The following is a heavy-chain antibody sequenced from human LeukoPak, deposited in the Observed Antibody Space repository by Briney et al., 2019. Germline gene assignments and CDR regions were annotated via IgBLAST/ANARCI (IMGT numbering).Heavy chain of an antibody. CDR3: AKDRYSSGWYDY. J-gene: IGHJ4*02. V-gene: IGHV3-21*04. CDR1: GFTFSSYS. CDR2: ISSSSSYI. Sequence: GGSLRLSCAASGFTFSSYSMNWVRQAPGKGLEWVSSISSSSSYIYYADSVKGRFTISRDNSKNTLYLQMNSLRAEDTAVYYCAKDRYSSGWYDYWGQGTLVTVSS. D-gene: IGHD6-19*01.